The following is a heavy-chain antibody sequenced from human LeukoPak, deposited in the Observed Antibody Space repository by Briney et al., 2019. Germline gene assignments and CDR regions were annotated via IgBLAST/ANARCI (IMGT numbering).Heavy chain of an antibody. D-gene: IGHD6-19*01. V-gene: IGHV3-30*04. J-gene: IGHJ6*03. CDR3: AKDPTSGWYRYYYYMDV. Sequence: PGGSLRLSCAASEFTFSTYAMHWVRQAPGKGLEWVAVISYDGSNKYYADSVKGRFTISRDNSKNTLYLQMNSLRAEDTAVYYCAKDPTSGWYRYYYYMDVWGKGTTVTVSS. CDR1: EFTFSTYA. CDR2: ISYDGSNK.